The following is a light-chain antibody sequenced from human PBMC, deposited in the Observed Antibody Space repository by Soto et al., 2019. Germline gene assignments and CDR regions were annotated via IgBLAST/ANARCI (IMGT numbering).Light chain of an antibody. J-gene: IGKJ1*01. CDR2: ATS. Sequence: DIQMTQSPSSLSASVGDRVTITCRAIQSISKYLSWFQQKPGKAPKLLIYATSSLQSGVPSRFSGSASGTDLTRTISSLQTEDFAPYYCKHRASTPPWTFGQGTKVDIK. V-gene: IGKV1-39*01. CDR1: QSISKY. CDR3: KHRASTPPWT.